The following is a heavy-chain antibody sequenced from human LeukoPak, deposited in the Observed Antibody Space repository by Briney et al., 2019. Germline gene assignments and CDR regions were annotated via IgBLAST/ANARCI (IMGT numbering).Heavy chain of an antibody. J-gene: IGHJ4*02. Sequence: GGTLRLSCAASGFIFSSSGMIWVRQAPGKGLEWVSTISDNGGSTYYPDSVKGRFTISRDNSKNPLYLQMNSLRAEDTAVYYCAKGAYYDLWGQGTLVTVSS. CDR3: AKGAYYDL. CDR1: GFIFSSSG. CDR2: ISDNGGST. V-gene: IGHV3-23*01. D-gene: IGHD3-22*01.